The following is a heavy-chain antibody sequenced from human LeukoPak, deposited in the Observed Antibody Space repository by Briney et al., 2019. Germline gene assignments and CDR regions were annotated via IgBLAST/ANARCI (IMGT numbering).Heavy chain of an antibody. CDR2: ISNDGSIT. J-gene: IGHJ4*02. Sequence: GGPLRLSCVASGFTFTDYWMHWVRQAPGKGPEWLSRISNDGSITVYADSAKGRFTVSRGNAKSFVYLEVTSLRPEDTAVYYCARGGYSGSYYKFSWGPGTLVTVAS. CDR3: ARGGYSGSYYKFS. CDR1: GFTFTDYW. V-gene: IGHV3-74*01. D-gene: IGHD6-25*01.